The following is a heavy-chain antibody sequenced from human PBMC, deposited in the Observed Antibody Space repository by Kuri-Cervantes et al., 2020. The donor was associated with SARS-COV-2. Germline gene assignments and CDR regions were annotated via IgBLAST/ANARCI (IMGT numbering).Heavy chain of an antibody. J-gene: IGHJ6*02. CDR2: ISGSGGST. Sequence: GESLKISCAASGFTLSSYAMSWVRQAPGKGLEWASAISGSGGSTYYADSVKGRFTISRDNSKNTLYLQMNSLRAEDTAVYYCAKLGGGDYDFWSGYSDYYYGMDVWGQGTTVTVSS. D-gene: IGHD3-3*01. CDR1: GFTLSSYA. CDR3: AKLGGGDYDFWSGYSDYYYGMDV. V-gene: IGHV3-23*01.